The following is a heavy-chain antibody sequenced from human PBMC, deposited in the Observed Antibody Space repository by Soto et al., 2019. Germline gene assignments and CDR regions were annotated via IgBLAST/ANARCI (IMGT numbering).Heavy chain of an antibody. Sequence: GGSLRLSCASSGFTFSSYAMSWVRQAPGKGLEWVSAISGSGGSTYYADSVKGRFTISRDNSKNTLYLQMNSLRAEDAAVYYCAKCPRAAAGPGDLSYWGQGTLVTGPS. V-gene: IGHV3-23*01. CDR3: AKCPRAAAGPGDLSY. CDR1: GFTFSSYA. CDR2: ISGSGGST. D-gene: IGHD6-13*01. J-gene: IGHJ4*02.